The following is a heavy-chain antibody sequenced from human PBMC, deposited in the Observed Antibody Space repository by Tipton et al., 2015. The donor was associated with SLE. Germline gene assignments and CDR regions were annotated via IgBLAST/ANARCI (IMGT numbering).Heavy chain of an antibody. D-gene: IGHD5-12*01. Sequence: TLSLTCTVSGGSISSYFWNWIRRPPGKGFEWIGFTHYTGNTNYNPSLKSRVTMSVDTSKNQFSLKLSSVTAADTAVYYCARDRHYRGNVWFDPWGQGTLVTVSS. CDR1: GGSISSYF. CDR2: THYTGNT. CDR3: ARDRHYRGNVWFDP. J-gene: IGHJ5*02. V-gene: IGHV4-59*01.